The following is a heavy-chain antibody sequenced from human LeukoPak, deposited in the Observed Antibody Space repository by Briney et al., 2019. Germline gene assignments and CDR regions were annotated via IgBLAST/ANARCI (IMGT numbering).Heavy chain of an antibody. J-gene: IGHJ4*02. CDR1: GGSINSYY. V-gene: IGHV4-59*01. Sequence: SETLSLTCTVSGGSINSYYWSWIRQPPGKGLEWIAYIYYSGSTSYNPSLKSRVTISVDTSKNQFSLKLSSVTAADTAVYYCARVEGYAKTFDYWGQGTLVTVSS. CDR3: ARVEGYAKTFDY. CDR2: IYYSGST. D-gene: IGHD5-24*01.